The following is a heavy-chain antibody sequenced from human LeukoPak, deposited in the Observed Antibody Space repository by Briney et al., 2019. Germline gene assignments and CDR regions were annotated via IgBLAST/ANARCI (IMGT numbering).Heavy chain of an antibody. J-gene: IGHJ3*02. V-gene: IGHV3-23*01. CDR1: GFTFSSYA. D-gene: IGHD4-17*01. CDR3: AKQGPNTVITEYAGFDI. Sequence: GGSLRLSCAAYGFTFSSYAMSWVRQAPGKGLEWVSAISGSGGSTYYADSVKGRFTISRDNSKNTLYLQMNSLRAEDTAVYYCAKQGPNTVITEYAGFDIWRQGTMVTVSS. CDR2: ISGSGGST.